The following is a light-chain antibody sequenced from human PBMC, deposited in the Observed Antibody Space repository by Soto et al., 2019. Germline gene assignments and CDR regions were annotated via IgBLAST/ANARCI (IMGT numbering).Light chain of an antibody. CDR3: QQYNNWPPAT. V-gene: IGKV3-15*01. CDR2: GAS. CDR1: QIVSSN. J-gene: IGKJ3*01. Sequence: EIVMTQSPATLSVSPGERATLSCRASQIVSSNLAWYQQKPGQAPRVLIYGASTRATGIPARFSGSGSGTEFTLTISSLQSEDFAVYYCQQYNNWPPATFGPGTKVDIK.